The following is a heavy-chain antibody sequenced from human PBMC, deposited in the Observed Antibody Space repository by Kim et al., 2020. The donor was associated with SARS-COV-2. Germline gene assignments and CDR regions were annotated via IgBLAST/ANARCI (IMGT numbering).Heavy chain of an antibody. J-gene: IGHJ4*02. V-gene: IGHV4-34*01. Sequence: SETLSLTCAVYGGSFSGYYWSWIRQPPGKGLEWIGEINHSGSTNYNPSLKSRVTISVDTSKNQFSLKLSSVTAADTAVYYCARGRGVRGVMGFDYWGQGT. CDR3: ARGRGVRGVMGFDY. CDR2: INHSGST. CDR1: GGSFSGYY. D-gene: IGHD3-10*01.